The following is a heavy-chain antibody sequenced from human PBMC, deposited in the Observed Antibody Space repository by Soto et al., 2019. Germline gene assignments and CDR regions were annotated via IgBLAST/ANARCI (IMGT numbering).Heavy chain of an antibody. D-gene: IGHD6-13*01. CDR3: ARIAAAASFDP. Sequence: ASVKVSCKASGDTVTSYYMHWVRQAPGQGLEWMGIINPSGGSTSYAQKFQGRVTMTRDTSTSTVYMELSSLRSEDTAVYYCARIAAAASFDPWGQGTLVTVSS. V-gene: IGHV1-46*01. CDR2: INPSGGST. CDR1: GDTVTSYY. J-gene: IGHJ5*02.